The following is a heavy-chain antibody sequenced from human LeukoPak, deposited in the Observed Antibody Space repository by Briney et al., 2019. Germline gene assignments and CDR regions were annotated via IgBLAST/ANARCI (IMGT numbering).Heavy chain of an antibody. V-gene: IGHV3-23*01. J-gene: IGHJ4*02. Sequence: GGSLRLSCAASGFTSSSYAMSWVRQAPGKGLEWVSAISGSGGSTYYADSVKGRFTISRDNSKNTLYLQMNSLRAEDTAVYYCAKDHDSSGYYLYYFDYWGQGTLVTVSS. CDR1: GFTSSSYA. CDR3: AKDHDSSGYYLYYFDY. D-gene: IGHD3-22*01. CDR2: ISGSGGST.